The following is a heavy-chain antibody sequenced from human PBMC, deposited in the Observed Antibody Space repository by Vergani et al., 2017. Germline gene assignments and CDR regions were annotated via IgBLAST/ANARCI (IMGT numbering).Heavy chain of an antibody. Sequence: QLQLQESGSGLVKPSQTLSLTCAVSGGSISSGGYSWSWIRQPPGKGLEWIGYIYHSGSTYYNPSLKSRVTISVERSKNQFSLKLSSVTAADTAVYYCARGGSTETYYYYYYMDVWGKGTTVTVSS. CDR1: GGSISSGGYS. V-gene: IGHV4-30-2*01. CDR2: IYHSGST. D-gene: IGHD2-2*01. J-gene: IGHJ6*03. CDR3: ARGGSTETYYYYYYMDV.